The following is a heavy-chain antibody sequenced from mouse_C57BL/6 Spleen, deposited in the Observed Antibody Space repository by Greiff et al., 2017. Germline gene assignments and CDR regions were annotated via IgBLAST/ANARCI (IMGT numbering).Heavy chain of an antibody. CDR2: IYPGSGST. CDR3: ARGYGSSYGFDY. V-gene: IGHV1-55*01. D-gene: IGHD1-1*01. CDR1: GYTFTSYW. J-gene: IGHJ2*01. Sequence: QVQLQQPGAELVKPGASVKMSCKASGYTFTSYWITWVKQRPGQGLEWIGDIYPGSGSTNYNEKFKSKATLTVDTSSSPAYMQLSSLTSEDSAVYYCARGYGSSYGFDYWGQGTTLTVSS.